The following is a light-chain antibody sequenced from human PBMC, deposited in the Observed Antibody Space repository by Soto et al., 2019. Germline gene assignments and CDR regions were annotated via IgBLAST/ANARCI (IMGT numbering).Light chain of an antibody. Sequence: DIQMTQSPSSLSASVGDRVTITCRASQSISSYLNWYQQKPGKAPKLLIYAASNLETGVPSRFSGSGSGTDFTFTISGLQPEDIATYYCQQYHNLYTFGQGTKLEIK. CDR3: QQYHNLYT. CDR2: AAS. CDR1: QSISSY. J-gene: IGKJ2*01. V-gene: IGKV1-33*01.